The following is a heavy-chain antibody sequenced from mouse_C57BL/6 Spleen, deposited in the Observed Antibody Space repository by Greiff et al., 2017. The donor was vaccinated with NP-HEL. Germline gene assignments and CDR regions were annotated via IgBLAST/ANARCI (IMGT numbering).Heavy chain of an antibody. CDR1: GYSFTGYY. CDR2: INPSTGGT. Sequence: EVKVVESGPELVKPGASVKISCKASGYSFTGYYMNWVKQSPEKSLEWIGEINPSTGGTTYNQKFKAKATLTVDKSSSTAYMQLKSLTSEDSAVYYCARPDSSGWAYWGQGTLVTVSA. D-gene: IGHD3-2*02. J-gene: IGHJ3*01. V-gene: IGHV1-42*01. CDR3: ARPDSSGWAY.